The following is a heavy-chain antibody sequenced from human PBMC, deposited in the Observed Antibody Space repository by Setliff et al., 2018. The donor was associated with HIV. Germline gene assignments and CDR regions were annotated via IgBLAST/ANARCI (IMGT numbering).Heavy chain of an antibody. CDR1: GFTFSSYS. J-gene: IGHJ6*03. CDR2: ISSGGEIM. D-gene: IGHD3-10*01. CDR3: ANSYSASGNYHYYDYLDV. Sequence: HPGGSLRLSCAASGFTFSSYSMNWVRQAPGKGLEWVSAISSGGEIMFYADSVKGRFTISRENSKNTLYLQMNSLRIEDSGAYYCANSYSASGNYHYYDYLDVWGKGTTVTVSS. V-gene: IGHV3-23*01.